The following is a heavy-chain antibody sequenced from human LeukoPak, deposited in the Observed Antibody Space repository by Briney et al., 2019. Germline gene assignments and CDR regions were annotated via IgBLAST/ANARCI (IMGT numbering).Heavy chain of an antibody. D-gene: IGHD3-3*01. CDR3: ARGGNYDFWSGYYSDY. J-gene: IGHJ4*02. CDR2: INPNSGGT. V-gene: IGHV1-2*02. Sequence: GASVKVSCKASGYTFTSYGISWVRQAPGQGLEWMGWINPNSGGTNYAQKFQGRVTMTRDTSISTAYMELSRLRSDDTAVYYCARGGNYDFWSGYYSDYWGQGTLVTVSS. CDR1: GYTFTSYG.